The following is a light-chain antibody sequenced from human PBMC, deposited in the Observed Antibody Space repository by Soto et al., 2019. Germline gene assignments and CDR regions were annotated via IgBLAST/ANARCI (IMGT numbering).Light chain of an antibody. J-gene: IGLJ2*01. CDR3: SSHTSDKTVV. CDR2: EVT. Sequence: QSVLTQPASVSGSPGQSITISCTGTSSDVGAYNYVSWYQQHPGKAPKVILYEVTNRPSGVSTRFSGSKSDNTASLTISGLQAEDEANYYCSSHTSDKTVVFGGGTKLTVL. V-gene: IGLV2-14*01. CDR1: SSDVGAYNY.